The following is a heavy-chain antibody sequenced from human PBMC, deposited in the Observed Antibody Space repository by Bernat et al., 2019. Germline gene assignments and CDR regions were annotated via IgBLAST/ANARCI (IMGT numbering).Heavy chain of an antibody. D-gene: IGHD6-19*01. J-gene: IGHJ4*02. CDR3: TRSSVAGGPWFDY. V-gene: IGHV3-73*02. Sequence: EVQLLESGGGLVQPGGSLKLSCAASGFTFSGSAMHWVRQASGKGLEWVDRIRSKANSYATAYAASVKGRFTISRDDSKNTAYLQMNSLKTEDTAVYYCTRSSVAGGPWFDYWGQGTLVTVSS. CDR2: IRSKANSYAT. CDR1: GFTFSGSA.